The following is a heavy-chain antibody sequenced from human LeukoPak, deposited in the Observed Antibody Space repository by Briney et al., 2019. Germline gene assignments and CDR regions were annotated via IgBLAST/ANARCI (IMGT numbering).Heavy chain of an antibody. D-gene: IGHD2-2*03. CDR2: INPNSGGT. CDR3: ARDLVGYCSSTSCRKNFDY. CDR1: GYTFTGYY. Sequence: GASVKVSCKASGYTFTGYYMHWVRQAPGQGLEWMGWINPNSGGTNYAQKFQGRVTMTRDTSISTAYMELSRLRSDDTAVYYCARDLVGYCSSTSCRKNFDYRGQGTLVTVSS. J-gene: IGHJ4*02. V-gene: IGHV1-2*02.